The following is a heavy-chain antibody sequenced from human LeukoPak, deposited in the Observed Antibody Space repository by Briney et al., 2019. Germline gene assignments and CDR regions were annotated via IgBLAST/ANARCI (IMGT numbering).Heavy chain of an antibody. CDR1: GYTLTELS. CDR3: ATAKVLRFLEWYFDY. J-gene: IGHJ4*02. Sequence: GASVKVSCKVSGYTLTELSMHWVRPAPGKGLEWMGGFDPEDGETIYAQKFQGRVTMTEDTSTDTAYMELSSLRSEDTAVYYCATAKVLRFLEWYFDYWGQGTLVTVSS. V-gene: IGHV1-24*01. D-gene: IGHD3-3*01. CDR2: FDPEDGET.